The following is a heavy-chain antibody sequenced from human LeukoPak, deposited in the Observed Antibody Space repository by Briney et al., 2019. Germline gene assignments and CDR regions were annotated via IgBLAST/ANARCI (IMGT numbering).Heavy chain of an antibody. D-gene: IGHD1-14*01. V-gene: IGHV3-30*02. CDR3: ANSEIQQIDY. J-gene: IGHJ4*02. CDR1: GFTFSSYG. CDR2: VRYDGSNK. Sequence: GGSLRLSCAASGFTFSSYGMHWVRQAPGKGLEWVAFVRYDGSNKYYADSVKGRFTISRDNSKNTLYLQMNSLRAEDTAVYYCANSEIQQIDYWGQGTLVTVSS.